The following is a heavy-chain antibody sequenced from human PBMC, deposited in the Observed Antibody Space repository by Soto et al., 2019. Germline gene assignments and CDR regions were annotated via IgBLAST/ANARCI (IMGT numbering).Heavy chain of an antibody. CDR2: IYYSGST. D-gene: IGHD2-15*01. CDR3: ARLISLLIVVVENCFDP. CDR1: GGSISSGDYY. Sequence: PSETVSLTCTFSGGSISSGDYYWSWIRQPPGKGLEWIGYIYYSGSTYYNPSLKSRVTISVDTSKNQFSLKLSSVTAADTAVYYCARLISLLIVVVENCFDPWGQATLFTVS. J-gene: IGHJ5*02. V-gene: IGHV4-30-4*01.